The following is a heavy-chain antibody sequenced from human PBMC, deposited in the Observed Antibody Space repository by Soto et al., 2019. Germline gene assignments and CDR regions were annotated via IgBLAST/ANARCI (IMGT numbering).Heavy chain of an antibody. J-gene: IGHJ4*02. CDR2: ISAHNGNT. V-gene: IGHV1-18*01. CDR1: GYTFTTYG. CDR3: ARGRYGDY. D-gene: IGHD1-1*01. Sequence: QVHLVQSGAEVKKPGASVKVSCKGSGYTFTTYGITWVRQAPGQGLEWMGWISAHNGNTNYAQKLQGRDTVTRDTTTSTAYKELRRLRSDDTAVYYCARGRYGDYWGQGALVTVSS.